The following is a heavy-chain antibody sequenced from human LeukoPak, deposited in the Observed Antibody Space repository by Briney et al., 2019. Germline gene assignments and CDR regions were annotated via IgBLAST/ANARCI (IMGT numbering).Heavy chain of an antibody. V-gene: IGHV3-20*01. CDR3: ARGRELLLFDY. CDR2: INWNGGST. D-gene: IGHD1-26*01. Sequence: PGVSLRLSCAASGFTFDDYGMSWVRQAPGKGLEWVSGINWNGGSTGYADSVKGRFTISRDNAKNSLYLQMNSLRAEDTAVSHCARGRELLLFDYWGQRTLVTVSS. CDR1: GFTFDDYG. J-gene: IGHJ4*02.